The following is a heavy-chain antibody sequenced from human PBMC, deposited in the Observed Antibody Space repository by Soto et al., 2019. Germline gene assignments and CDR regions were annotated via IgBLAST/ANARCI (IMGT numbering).Heavy chain of an antibody. V-gene: IGHV4-61*03. J-gene: IGHJ5*02. CDR2: IYYTGST. CDR3: ATGSSGGPRFDP. Sequence: SETLSLTCTVSGVSVSSASYYWSWIRQPRGKGLEWLGYIYYTGSTKYNPSLKTRVTISVDTPRNYFSLSLTSVSAADTAVYYCATGSSGGPRFDPWGQGTLVTVSS. D-gene: IGHD2-15*01. CDR1: GVSVSSASYY.